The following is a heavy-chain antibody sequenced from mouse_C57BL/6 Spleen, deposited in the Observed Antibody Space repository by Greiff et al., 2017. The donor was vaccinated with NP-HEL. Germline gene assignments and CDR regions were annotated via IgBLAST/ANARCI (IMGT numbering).Heavy chain of an antibody. J-gene: IGHJ2*01. D-gene: IGHD2-3*01. Sequence: DVQLQESGPELVKPGASVKIPCKASGYTFTDYNMDWVKQSHGKSLEWIGDINPNNGGTIYNQKFKGKATLTVDKSSSTAYMELRSLTSEDTAVYYCARRGIYDGYYNFDYWGQGTTLTVSS. CDR1: GYTFTDYN. CDR3: ARRGIYDGYYNFDY. CDR2: INPNNGGT. V-gene: IGHV1-18*01.